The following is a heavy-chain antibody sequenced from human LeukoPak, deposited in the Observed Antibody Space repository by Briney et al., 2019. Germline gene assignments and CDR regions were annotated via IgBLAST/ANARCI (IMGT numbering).Heavy chain of an antibody. CDR2: IYSGGGT. CDR3: AREPGSYGQFDY. CDR1: GFTVSSND. V-gene: IGHV3-53*01. Sequence: GGSLRLSCAASGFTVSSNDMSWVRLAPGKGLEWVSVIYSGGGTYYADSVKGRFSISRDNSKNTLYLQMNSLRAEDTAVYYCAREPGSYGQFDYWGQGTLVTVSS. J-gene: IGHJ4*02. D-gene: IGHD1-26*01.